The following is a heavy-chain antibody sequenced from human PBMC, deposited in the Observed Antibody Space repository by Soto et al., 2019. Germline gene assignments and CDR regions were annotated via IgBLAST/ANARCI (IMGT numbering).Heavy chain of an antibody. CDR3: ARQDGYSYGGYYGTDI. CDR1: GYSFTSYW. V-gene: IGHV5-51*01. Sequence: GESLKISCKGSGYSFTSYWIGWLRQMPGKGLEWMGIIYLGDSDTRYSPSFQGQVTISADKSISTAYLQWSSLKASDPGMYYCARQDGYSYGGYYGTDIWGEGTAATVSS. J-gene: IGHJ6*01. CDR2: IYLGDSDT. D-gene: IGHD5-18*01.